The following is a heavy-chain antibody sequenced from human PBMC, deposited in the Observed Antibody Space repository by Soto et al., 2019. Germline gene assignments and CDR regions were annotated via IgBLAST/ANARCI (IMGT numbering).Heavy chain of an antibody. D-gene: IGHD4-17*01. CDR2: VYWDDDK. J-gene: IGHJ1*01. Sequence: QITLKESGPTLVKPTQTLTLTCTFSGFSLSTSGVGVGWIRQPPGKALEWLALVYWDDDKRYSPSLKSRLTITKDTSKNQVVLTMTNMDPVDTATYYCAHSLLKDYGDYGDFHHWGQGTLVTVSS. V-gene: IGHV2-5*02. CDR3: AHSLLKDYGDYGDFHH. CDR1: GFSLSTSGVG.